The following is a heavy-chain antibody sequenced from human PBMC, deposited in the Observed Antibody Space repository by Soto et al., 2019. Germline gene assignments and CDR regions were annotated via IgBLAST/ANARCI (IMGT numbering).Heavy chain of an antibody. Sequence: PSETLSLTCTVSVGSISSSSDYWGWIRQPPGKGLEWIGSIYYSGSTYYNPSLKSRVTISVDTSKNQFSLKLSSVTAADTAVYYCARPRREPSIQLWDNYYFDYWGQGTLVTVSS. CDR3: ARPRREPSIQLWDNYYFDY. J-gene: IGHJ4*02. CDR1: VGSISSSSDY. V-gene: IGHV4-39*01. CDR2: IYYSGST. D-gene: IGHD5-18*01.